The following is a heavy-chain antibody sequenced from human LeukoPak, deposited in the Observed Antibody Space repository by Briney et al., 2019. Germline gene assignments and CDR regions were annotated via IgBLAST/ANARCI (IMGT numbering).Heavy chain of an antibody. Sequence: GASVEVSCKASGGTFSSYAISWVRQAPGQGLEWMGRIIPILGIANYAQKFQGRVTITADKSTSTAYMELSSLRSEDTAVYYCARETWYYYDSSGYYPDYWGQGTLVTVSS. J-gene: IGHJ4*02. CDR1: GGTFSSYA. V-gene: IGHV1-69*04. CDR3: ARETWYYYDSSGYYPDY. CDR2: IIPILGIA. D-gene: IGHD3-22*01.